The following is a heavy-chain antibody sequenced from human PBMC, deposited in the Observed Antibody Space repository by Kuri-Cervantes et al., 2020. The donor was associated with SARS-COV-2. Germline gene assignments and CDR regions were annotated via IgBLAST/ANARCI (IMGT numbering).Heavy chain of an antibody. CDR3: VRHKAAAGIVAPD. V-gene: IGHV3-19*01. CDR1: GFTFSNSD. J-gene: IGHJ4*02. Sequence: ETLSLTCAASGFTFSNSDMNWVRQAPGKGLEWVSGVSWNGSRTHYADSVKGRFIISRDNSRNFLYQQMNSLRPEDMAVYYCVRHKAAAGIVAPDWGQGTLVTVSS. CDR2: VSWNGSRT. D-gene: IGHD6-13*01.